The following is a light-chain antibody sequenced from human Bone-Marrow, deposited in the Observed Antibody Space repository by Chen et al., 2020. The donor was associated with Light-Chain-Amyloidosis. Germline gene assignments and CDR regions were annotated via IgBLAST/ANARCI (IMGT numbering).Light chain of an antibody. CDR2: RDT. CDR3: QSADSSGTYEVI. Sequence: SYELTQPPSVSSSPGQTARITCSGDDLPTKYAYWYQHKPGQAPVLVIHRDTERPSGISERFSGSSSGTTATLTISGVQAEDEADYHCQSADSSGTYEVIFGGGTKLTVL. CDR1: DLPTKY. V-gene: IGLV3-25*03. J-gene: IGLJ2*01.